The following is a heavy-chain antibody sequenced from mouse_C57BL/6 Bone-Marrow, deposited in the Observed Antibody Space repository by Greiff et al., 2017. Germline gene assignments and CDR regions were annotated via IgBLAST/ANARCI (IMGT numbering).Heavy chain of an antibody. J-gene: IGHJ4*01. CDR3: AREREDSSGYYYAMDY. D-gene: IGHD3-2*02. CDR1: GYTFTSYW. CDR2: IDPSDSYT. Sequence: QVQLQQPGAELVMPGASVKLSCKASGYTFTSYWMHWVKQRPGQGLEWIGEIDPSDSYTNYNQKFTGKSTLTVDKSSSTAYMQLSSLTSEDSAVYYCAREREDSSGYYYAMDYGGQGTSVTVSS. V-gene: IGHV1-69*01.